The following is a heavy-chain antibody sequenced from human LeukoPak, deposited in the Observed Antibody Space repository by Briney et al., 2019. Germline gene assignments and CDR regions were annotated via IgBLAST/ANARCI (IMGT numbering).Heavy chain of an antibody. CDR2: INHSGST. V-gene: IGHV4-34*01. Sequence: SETLSLTCAVYGGSFSGYYWSWIRQPPGKGLEWIWEINHSGSTNYNPSLKSRVTISVDTSKNQFSLKLSSVTAADTAVYYCARERYSYGYNWFDPWGQGTLVTVSS. D-gene: IGHD5-18*01. CDR1: GGSFSGYY. J-gene: IGHJ5*02. CDR3: ARERYSYGYNWFDP.